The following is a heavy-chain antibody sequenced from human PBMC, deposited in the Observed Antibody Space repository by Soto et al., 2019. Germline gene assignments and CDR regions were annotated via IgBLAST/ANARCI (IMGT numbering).Heavy chain of an antibody. V-gene: IGHV4-39*01. D-gene: IGHD2-2*01. CDR3: ASRYAPSEFDH. CDR1: GDSISRSSYY. CDR2: IHIIGGT. J-gene: IGHJ4*02. Sequence: SETLSLTCSVSGDSISRSSYYWGWIRQSPGEGLEWIGNIHIIGGTQYNPSLKCRVTISVDTSNNQFSLKLTSVTAADTGVYYCASRYAPSEFDHWGQGSLVTVSS.